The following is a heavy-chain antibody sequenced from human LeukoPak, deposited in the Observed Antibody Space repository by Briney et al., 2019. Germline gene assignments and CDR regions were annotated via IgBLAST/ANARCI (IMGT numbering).Heavy chain of an antibody. D-gene: IGHD4-17*01. CDR1: GYTFTGYY. CDR3: ARDSATVTTSGAFDI. Sequence: ASVKVSCKASGYTFTGYYMHWVRQAPGQGLEWMGWINPNSGGTNYAQKFQGRVTMTRDMSISTAYMELSRLRSDDTAVYYCARDSATVTTSGAFDIWGQGTMVTVSP. V-gene: IGHV1-2*02. CDR2: INPNSGGT. J-gene: IGHJ3*02.